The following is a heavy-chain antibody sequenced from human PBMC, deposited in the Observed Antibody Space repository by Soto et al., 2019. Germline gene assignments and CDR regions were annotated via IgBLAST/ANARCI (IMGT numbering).Heavy chain of an antibody. CDR3: AREAGYCSRTSCYRRAFDT. V-gene: IGHV3-74*03. Sequence: EVQLVESGGDLVQPGGSLRLSCAASGFTFSGHWMHWVRQVPGKGLEWVSRINTDGGSSAYADSVKGRFTISRDNAKNTLYLQMNGLRADETAVYYCAREAGYCSRTSCYRRAFDTWGQGTTVTVSS. CDR1: GFTFSGHW. D-gene: IGHD2-2*01. J-gene: IGHJ3*02. CDR2: INTDGGSS.